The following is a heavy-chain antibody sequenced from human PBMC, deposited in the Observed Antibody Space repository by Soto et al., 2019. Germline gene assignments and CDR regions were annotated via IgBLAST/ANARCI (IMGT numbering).Heavy chain of an antibody. V-gene: IGHV2-5*02. Sequence: SCPTLVNPTQTLTLTCTFSGFPLRTSGVGVGWIRQPPGKALEWLALIYWDDDKRYSPSLKSRLTITKDTSKKQVVLTMTNMDPVDTATYDCAQRLGSYYSFDYWAQGTLVTVSS. CDR2: IYWDDDK. CDR3: AQRLGSYYSFDY. D-gene: IGHD1-26*01. J-gene: IGHJ4*02. CDR1: GFPLRTSGVG.